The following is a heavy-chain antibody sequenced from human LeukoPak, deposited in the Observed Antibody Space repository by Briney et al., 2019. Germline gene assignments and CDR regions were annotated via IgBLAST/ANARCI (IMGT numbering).Heavy chain of an antibody. CDR1: GFNVRNND. V-gene: IGHV3-48*03. CDR3: ARMDHDSSGYHFDY. J-gene: IGHJ4*02. Sequence: GGSLRLSCAASGFNVRNNDMNWVRQAPGKGLEWVSYISSSGSTIYYGDAVKGRFTISRDNAKNSLYLQMNSLRAEDTAVYYCARMDHDSSGYHFDYWGQGTLVTVSS. D-gene: IGHD3-22*01. CDR2: ISSSGSTI.